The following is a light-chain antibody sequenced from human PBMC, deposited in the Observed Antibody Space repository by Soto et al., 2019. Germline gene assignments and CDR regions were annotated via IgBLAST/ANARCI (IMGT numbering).Light chain of an antibody. CDR1: SSNIGAHYD. CDR3: QSYDSSLSGWV. V-gene: IGLV1-40*01. CDR2: GNS. J-gene: IGLJ3*02. Sequence: QSVLTQPPSVSGAPGQRVTISCTGSSSNIGAHYDVHWYQQLPGTAPKLLIYGNSNRPSGVPDRLSGSKSGTSASLAITGLQAEDEADYYCQSYDSSLSGWVFGGGTKLTVL.